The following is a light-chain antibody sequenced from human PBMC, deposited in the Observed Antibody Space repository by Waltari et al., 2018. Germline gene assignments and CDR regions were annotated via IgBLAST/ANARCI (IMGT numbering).Light chain of an antibody. J-gene: IGLJ2*01. CDR1: SSSIGSNA. V-gene: IGLV1-44*01. CDR2: TNN. Sequence: QSVLTQPPSASGTPGQRVTISCSGSSSSIGSNAVNWYQQIPGSAPKLLIHTNNPRPSGVPDRFAVSKSGTSASLAISGLQSEDEADYYCATWDDRLNGQVIGGGTKLTVL. CDR3: ATWDDRLNGQV.